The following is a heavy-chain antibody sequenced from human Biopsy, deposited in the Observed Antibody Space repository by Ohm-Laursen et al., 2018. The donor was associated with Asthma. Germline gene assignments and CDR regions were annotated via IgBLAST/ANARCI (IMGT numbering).Heavy chain of an antibody. D-gene: IGHD4-17*01. CDR3: ARVASYGDIYFAIDV. J-gene: IGHJ6*02. V-gene: IGHV4-30-4*01. CDR1: RCNIRSNDHH. CDR2: GCYSGTT. Sequence: SQTLSLTWTVSRCNIRSNDHHWAWIRQPPGKGLEWSGYGCYSGTTHYSPSLARPVSISVDNTMNQFSMTLRSVTAADTDVYFCARVASYGDIYFAIDVWGPGTTVSV.